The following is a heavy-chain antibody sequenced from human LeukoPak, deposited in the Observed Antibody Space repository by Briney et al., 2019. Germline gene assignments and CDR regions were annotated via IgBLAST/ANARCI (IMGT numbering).Heavy chain of an antibody. D-gene: IGHD6-19*01. CDR3: AKDRSASGRYASPFDY. J-gene: IGHJ4*02. CDR1: GFTFSSYA. V-gene: IGHV3-30-3*01. CDR2: ISYDGSNK. Sequence: GRSLRLSCAASGFTFSSYAMHWVRQAPGKGLEWVAVISYDGSNKYYADSVKGRFTISRDNSKNTLYLQMNSLRAEDTAVYYCAKDRSASGRYASPFDYWGQGTLVTVSS.